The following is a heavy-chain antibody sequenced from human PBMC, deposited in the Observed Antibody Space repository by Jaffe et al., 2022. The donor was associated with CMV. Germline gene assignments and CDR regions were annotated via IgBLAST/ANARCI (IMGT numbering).Heavy chain of an antibody. J-gene: IGHJ3*02. CDR1: GFTFSSYG. CDR2: IWYDGSNK. Sequence: QVQLVESGGGVVQPGRSLRLSCAASGFTFSSYGMHWVRQAPGKGLEWVAVIWYDGSNKYYADSVKGRFTISRDNSKNTLYLQMNSLRAEDTAVYYCASLPFGPYDSSGSDAFDIWGQGTMVTVSS. V-gene: IGHV3-33*08. CDR3: ASLPFGPYDSSGSDAFDI. D-gene: IGHD3-22*01.